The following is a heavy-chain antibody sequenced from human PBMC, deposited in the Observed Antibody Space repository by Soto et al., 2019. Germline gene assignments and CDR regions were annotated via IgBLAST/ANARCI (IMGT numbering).Heavy chain of an antibody. Sequence: GGSLRLSCAASGFTVSSNYMSWVRQAPGKGLEWVSVIYSGGSTYYADSVKGRFTISRDNSKNTLYLQMNSLRAEDTAVYYCARGGRYSSSWYYFNCWGQGTLVTVPQ. CDR3: ARGGRYSSSWYYFNC. D-gene: IGHD6-13*01. V-gene: IGHV3-53*01. J-gene: IGHJ4*02. CDR1: GFTVSSNY. CDR2: IYSGGST.